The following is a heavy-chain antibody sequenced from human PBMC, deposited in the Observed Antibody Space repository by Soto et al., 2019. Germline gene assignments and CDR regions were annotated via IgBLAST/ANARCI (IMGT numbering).Heavy chain of an antibody. D-gene: IGHD6-19*01. Sequence: VASVKVSCKASGGTFSSYAISWVRQAPGQGLEWMGGIIPIFGTANYAQKFQGRVTITADESTSTAYMELSSLRSEDTAVYYCASRLRYSSGWHYSYYYGMDVWGQGTTVTVSS. CDR1: GGTFSSYA. V-gene: IGHV1-69*13. CDR2: IIPIFGTA. J-gene: IGHJ6*02. CDR3: ASRLRYSSGWHYSYYYGMDV.